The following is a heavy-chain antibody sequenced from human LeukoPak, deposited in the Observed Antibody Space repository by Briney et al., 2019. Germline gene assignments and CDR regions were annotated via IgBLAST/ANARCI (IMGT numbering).Heavy chain of an antibody. Sequence: LSLTCTVSGGSISSSSYYWGWIRQPPGKGLEWVSYISSSGSTIYYADSVKGRFTISRDNAKNSLYLQMNSLRAEDTAVYYCARGHGNYPFLFDYWGQGTLVTVSS. V-gene: IGHV3-11*04. D-gene: IGHD4-11*01. CDR1: GGSISSSSYY. J-gene: IGHJ4*02. CDR2: ISSSGSTI. CDR3: ARGHGNYPFLFDY.